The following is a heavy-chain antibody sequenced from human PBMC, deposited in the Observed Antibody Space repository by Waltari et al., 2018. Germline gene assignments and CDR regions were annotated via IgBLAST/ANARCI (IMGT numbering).Heavy chain of an antibody. CDR2: IVSRGDVT. D-gene: IGHD3-10*01. Sequence: EVQLLESGGGFVQPGGSLRLSCAASGFTFSTLGMSWVRQAPGKGLEGVSTIVSRGDVTFYADSLQGRFTISRDNSRNMLYLHLNSLRADDTAVYFCTSRRSYHFYKWGQGTLVTVSP. J-gene: IGHJ4*02. CDR3: TSRRSYHFYK. V-gene: IGHV3-23*01. CDR1: GFTFSTLG.